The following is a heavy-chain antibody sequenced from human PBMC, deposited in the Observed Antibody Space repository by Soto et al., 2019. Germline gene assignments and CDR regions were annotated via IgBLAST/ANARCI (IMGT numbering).Heavy chain of an antibody. J-gene: IGHJ6*02. V-gene: IGHV1-69*12. CDR2: IIPIFGTA. CDR3: AQCLLGVNYYYGMDV. CDR1: GGTFSSYA. Sequence: QVQLVQSGAEVKKPGSSVKVSCKASGGTFSSYAINWVRQAPGQGLEWMGGIIPIFGTADYAQKFQGRVTITADQSTSTAYMELSSLRSDDTAVYYCAQCLLGVNYYYGMDVWGQGTTVTVSS. D-gene: IGHD3-16*01.